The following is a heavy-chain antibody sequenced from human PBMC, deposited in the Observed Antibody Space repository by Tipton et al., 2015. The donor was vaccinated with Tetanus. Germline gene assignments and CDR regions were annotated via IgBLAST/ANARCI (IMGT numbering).Heavy chain of an antibody. Sequence: LRLSCTVSGGSISSYYWSWIRQPAGKGLEWIGRIYTSESTNYNPSLKSRLTMSVDTSKNQFSLTLSSVTAADTAVYYCARHSAMPAAIVYYAMDVWGQGTTVTVSS. V-gene: IGHV4-4*07. CDR3: ARHSAMPAAIVYYAMDV. D-gene: IGHD2-2*02. J-gene: IGHJ6*02. CDR2: IYTSEST. CDR1: GGSISSYY.